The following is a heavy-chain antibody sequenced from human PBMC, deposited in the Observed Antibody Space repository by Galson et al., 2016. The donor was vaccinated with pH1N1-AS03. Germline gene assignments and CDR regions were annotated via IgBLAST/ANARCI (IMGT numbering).Heavy chain of an antibody. CDR1: GGSINISPYN. CDR2: VSFSGTT. CDR3: ARQAEGRMLTLRHRYFDF. V-gene: IGHV4-39*01. D-gene: IGHD1-14*01. J-gene: IGHJ2*01. Sequence: ETLSLTCSVSGGSINISPYNWGWIRQSPGKGLEWLGSVSFSGTTYYNPSLKSRVSTSMDTSDNQISLTLSSVTATDTAVYYCARQAEGRMLTLRHRYFDFWGRGIRVTVSS.